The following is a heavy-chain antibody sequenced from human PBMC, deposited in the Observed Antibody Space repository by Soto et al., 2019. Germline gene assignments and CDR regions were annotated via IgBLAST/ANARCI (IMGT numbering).Heavy chain of an antibody. Sequence: PSETLSLTCTVSGGSISSGDYYWSWIRQPPGKGLEWIGYIYYSGSTYYNPSLKSRVTISVDTSKNQFSLKLSSVTAADTAVYYCARDSSVYGDYVPDYWGQGTLVTVSS. CDR1: GGSISSGDYY. CDR2: IYYSGST. V-gene: IGHV4-30-4*01. D-gene: IGHD4-17*01. J-gene: IGHJ4*02. CDR3: ARDSSVYGDYVPDY.